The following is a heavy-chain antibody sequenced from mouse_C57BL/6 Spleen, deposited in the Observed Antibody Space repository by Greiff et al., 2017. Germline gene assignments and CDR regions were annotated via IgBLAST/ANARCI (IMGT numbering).Heavy chain of an antibody. CDR3: ARGPYYSNYELFDY. J-gene: IGHJ2*01. CDR1: GYTFSSYW. CDR2: IDPSDSYT. V-gene: IGHV1-59*01. Sequence: QVQLKQPGAELVRPGTSVKLSCKASGYTFSSYWMHWVKQRPGQGLEWIGVIDPSDSYTNYNQKFKGKATLTVDTSSSTAYMQLSSLTSEDSAVYYCARGPYYSNYELFDYWGQGTTLTVSS. D-gene: IGHD2-5*01.